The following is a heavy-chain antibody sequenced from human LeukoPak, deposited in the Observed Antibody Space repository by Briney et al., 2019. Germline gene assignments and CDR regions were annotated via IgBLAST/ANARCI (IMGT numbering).Heavy chain of an antibody. D-gene: IGHD3-16*02. CDR3: ASPPSELLRLGELSLIY. CDR2: IYYSGST. V-gene: IGHV4-39*07. CDR1: GGSISSRSYY. J-gene: IGHJ4*02. Sequence: SETLSLTCTVSGGSISSRSYYWGWIRQPPGKGLEWIGTIYYSGSTYYNPSLKSRVTISVDTSKNQFSLKLSSVTAADTAVYYCASPPSELLRLGELSLIYWGQGTLVTVSS.